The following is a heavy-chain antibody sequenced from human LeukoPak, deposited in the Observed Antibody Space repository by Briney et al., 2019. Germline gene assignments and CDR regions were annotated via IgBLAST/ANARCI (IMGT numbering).Heavy chain of an antibody. V-gene: IGHV1-69*02. Sequence: ASGKVSCKASGGTFTSYTISWVRQAPGQGLEWMGRIIPILGIANYAQKFQGRVTITADKSTSTAYMELSSLRSEDTAVYYCARGRSYDSSGYPLDYWGQGTLVTVSS. J-gene: IGHJ4*02. CDR2: IIPILGIA. D-gene: IGHD3-22*01. CDR1: GGTFTSYT. CDR3: ARGRSYDSSGYPLDY.